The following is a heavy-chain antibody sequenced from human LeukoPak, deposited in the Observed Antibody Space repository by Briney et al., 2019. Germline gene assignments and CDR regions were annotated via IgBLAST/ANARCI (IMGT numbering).Heavy chain of an antibody. Sequence: ASVKVSCKASGYTFSNYYIYCVRQAPGQGLEWMGIINPTGGSTTYAQKFQGRVTMTRDTSTSTVYMELSSLRSDDTAVYYCARTAARRFDYWGQGTLVTVSS. CDR3: ARTAARRFDY. CDR1: GYTFSNYY. CDR2: INPTGGST. J-gene: IGHJ4*02. D-gene: IGHD6-6*01. V-gene: IGHV1-46*01.